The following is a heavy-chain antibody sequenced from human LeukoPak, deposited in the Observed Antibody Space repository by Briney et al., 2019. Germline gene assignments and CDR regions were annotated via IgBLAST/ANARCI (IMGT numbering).Heavy chain of an antibody. Sequence: GGSLRLSCAASGFTVSSNYMSWVRQAPGKGLEWVSSISISSNYIYYADSVKGQFTISRDNAKNSLFLQVNSLRAEDTAMYYCARGSRFGVVERDAFDIWGQGTMVTVSS. D-gene: IGHD3-3*01. CDR2: ISISSNYI. V-gene: IGHV3-21*01. CDR3: ARGSRFGVVERDAFDI. J-gene: IGHJ3*02. CDR1: GFTVSSNY.